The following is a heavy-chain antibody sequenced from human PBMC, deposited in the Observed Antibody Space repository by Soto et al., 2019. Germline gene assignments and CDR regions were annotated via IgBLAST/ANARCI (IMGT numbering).Heavy chain of an antibody. CDR1: GFPLSTSGVA. CDR3: AHRRPTHLAFDS. Sequence: QITLKESGPTLVKPTQTLTLTCTFSGFPLSTSGVAVGWVRQPPGKALEWLALIDWGDNKRYRSSLQSRLTITKATSKTQVVLTMTNMDPVDTGTYYCAHRRPTHLAFDSWGQGTLVSVSS. V-gene: IGHV2-5*02. CDR2: IDWGDNK. J-gene: IGHJ4*02.